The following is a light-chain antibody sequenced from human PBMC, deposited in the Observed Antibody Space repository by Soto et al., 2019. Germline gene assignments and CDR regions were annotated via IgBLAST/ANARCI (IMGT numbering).Light chain of an antibody. Sequence: QSVLTQPASVSGSPGQSITISCTGTNRDVGGYNYVSSHQQHPGKAPKLMIYEVFYRHSGISTRFSGSKSGNTASLTISGLQAEDEADYYCSSYTSSITYGFGSGTKVTVL. V-gene: IGLV2-14*01. CDR3: SSYTSSITYG. J-gene: IGLJ1*01. CDR2: EVF. CDR1: NRDVGGYNY.